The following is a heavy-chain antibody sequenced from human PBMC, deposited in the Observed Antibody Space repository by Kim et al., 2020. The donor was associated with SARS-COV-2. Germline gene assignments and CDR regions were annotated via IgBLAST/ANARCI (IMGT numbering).Heavy chain of an antibody. J-gene: IGHJ6*02. D-gene: IGHD3-10*01. CDR2: IYYSGST. Sequence: SETLSLTCTVSGGSISSYYWSWIRQPPGKGLEWIGYIYYSGSTNYNPSLKSRVTISVDTSKNQFSLKLSSVTAADTAVYYCARDSRVYYYGSGSYSKYYYYGMDGWGQGTTVTVSS. CDR1: GGSISSYY. V-gene: IGHV4-59*01. CDR3: ARDSRVYYYGSGSYSKYYYYGMDG.